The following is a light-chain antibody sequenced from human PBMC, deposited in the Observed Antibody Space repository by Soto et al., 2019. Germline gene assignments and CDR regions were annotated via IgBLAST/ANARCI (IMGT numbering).Light chain of an antibody. CDR3: QSYSNTDVI. V-gene: IGLV6-57*02. Sequence: NFMLTQPHSLSESPGKTVTISCTGSGGSIATNYVQWFQQRPGTTPSTVIYEDDRRPSGVPDRFSGSIDRSSNSASLTISGLKTEDEADYYCQSYSNTDVIFGGGTKSPS. J-gene: IGLJ2*01. CDR2: EDD. CDR1: GGSIATNY.